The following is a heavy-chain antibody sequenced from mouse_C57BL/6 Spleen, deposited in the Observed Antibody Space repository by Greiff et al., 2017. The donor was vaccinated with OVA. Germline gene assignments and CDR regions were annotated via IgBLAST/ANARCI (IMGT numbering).Heavy chain of an antibody. D-gene: IGHD2-5*01. Sequence: QVQLQQSGAELVRPGASVTLSCKASGYTFTDYEMHWVKQTPVHGLEWIGAIDPETGGTAYNQKFKGKAILTADKSSSTAYMELRSLTSEDSAVYYCTRGDSKGDFDYWGQGTTLTVSS. CDR2: IDPETGGT. CDR1: GYTFTDYE. V-gene: IGHV1-15*01. J-gene: IGHJ2*01. CDR3: TRGDSKGDFDY.